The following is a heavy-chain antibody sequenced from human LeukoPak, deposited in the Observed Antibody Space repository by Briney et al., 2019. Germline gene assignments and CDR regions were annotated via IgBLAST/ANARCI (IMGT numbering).Heavy chain of an antibody. V-gene: IGHV3-7*01. D-gene: IGHD2-2*01. CDR1: GFTFSSYW. CDR3: ARDSRNAWSEYFQH. CDR2: IKQDGSEK. J-gene: IGHJ1*01. Sequence: PGGSLRLSCAASGFTFSSYWMSWVRQAPGKGLEWVANIKQDGSEKYYVDSVKGRFTISRDNAKSSLYLQLNSLRVEDTAVYYCARDSRNAWSEYFQHWGQGTLVTVSS.